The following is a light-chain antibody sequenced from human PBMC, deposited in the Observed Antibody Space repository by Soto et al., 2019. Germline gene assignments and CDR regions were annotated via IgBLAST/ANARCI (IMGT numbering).Light chain of an antibody. V-gene: IGKV3-20*01. CDR2: GAS. J-gene: IGKJ4*01. CDR1: QSVSSSY. CDR3: QQYGSSSLT. Sequence: IVMTQSPATLSVSPGERATLSCRASQSVSSSYLAWYQQKPGQAPRLLIYGASSRATGIPDRFSGSGSGTDFTLTISRLEPEDFAVYYCQQYGSSSLTFGGGTKV.